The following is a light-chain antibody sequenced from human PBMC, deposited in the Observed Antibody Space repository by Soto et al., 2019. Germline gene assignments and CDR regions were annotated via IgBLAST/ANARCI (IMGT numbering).Light chain of an antibody. Sequence: EIALTQSPATLSLSPGERATLSCRANRTVFNFLIWYQQKPGQAPRLLIYGASSRATGIPDRFSGSGSGTDFTLTISRLEPEDFAVYYCQQYGSSPYTFGQGTKLEIK. CDR1: RTVFNF. V-gene: IGKV3-20*01. J-gene: IGKJ2*01. CDR3: QQYGSSPYT. CDR2: GAS.